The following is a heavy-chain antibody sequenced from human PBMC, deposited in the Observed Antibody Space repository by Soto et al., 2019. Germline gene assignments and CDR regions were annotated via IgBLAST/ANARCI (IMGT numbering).Heavy chain of an antibody. CDR1: GYTFTSYY. J-gene: IGHJ6*02. Sequence: ATVKVSCKASGYTFTSYYMHWVRQAPGQGLEWMGIINPSGGSTSYAQKFQGRVTMTRDTSTSTVYMELSSLRSEDTAVYYCARSLEYSSGWYDYYYGMDVWGQGTTVTVAS. CDR2: INPSGGST. CDR3: ARSLEYSSGWYDYYYGMDV. D-gene: IGHD6-19*01. V-gene: IGHV1-46*01.